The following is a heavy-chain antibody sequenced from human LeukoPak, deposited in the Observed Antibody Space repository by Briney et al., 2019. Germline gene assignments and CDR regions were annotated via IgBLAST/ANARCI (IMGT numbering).Heavy chain of an antibody. D-gene: IGHD2-15*01. V-gene: IGHV3-23*01. Sequence: GGSLRLSCAASGFTFSSYAMSWVRQAPGKGLEWVSAISGSGGSTYYADSVKGRFTISRDNSKNTLYLQMNSLRAEDTAVYYCAKDLRSLGGGSCCRPFDYWGQGTLVTVSS. CDR1: GFTFSSYA. J-gene: IGHJ4*02. CDR3: AKDLRSLGGGSCCRPFDY. CDR2: ISGSGGST.